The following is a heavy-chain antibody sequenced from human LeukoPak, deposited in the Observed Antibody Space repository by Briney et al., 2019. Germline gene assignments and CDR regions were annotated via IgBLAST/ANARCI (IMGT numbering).Heavy chain of an antibody. CDR1: GFTFSSYA. J-gene: IGHJ4*02. CDR3: ARGPVIPARIAVAGTAIDY. Sequence: GSLRLSCAASGFTFSSYAMHWVRQAPGKGLEWVAVISYDGSNKYYADSVKGRFTISRDNSKNTLYLQMNSLRAEDTAVYYCARGPVIPARIAVAGTAIDYWGQGTLVTVSS. CDR2: ISYDGSNK. D-gene: IGHD6-19*01. V-gene: IGHV3-30*04.